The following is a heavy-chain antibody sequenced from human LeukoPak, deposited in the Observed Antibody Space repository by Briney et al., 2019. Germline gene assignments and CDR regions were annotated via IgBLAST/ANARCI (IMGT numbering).Heavy chain of an antibody. V-gene: IGHV3-30*01. Sequence: GGSLRLSCAAPGFTFSSYAMHWVRQAPGKGLEWVAVISYDGSNKYYADSVKGRFTISRDNSKNTLYLQMNSLRAEDTAVYYCARAWSTSCYDYWGQGTLVTVSS. D-gene: IGHD2-2*01. CDR3: ARAWSTSCYDY. CDR2: ISYDGSNK. CDR1: GFTFSSYA. J-gene: IGHJ4*02.